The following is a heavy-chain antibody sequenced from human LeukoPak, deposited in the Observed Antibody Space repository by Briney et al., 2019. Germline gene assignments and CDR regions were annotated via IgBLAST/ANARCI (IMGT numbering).Heavy chain of an antibody. CDR1: GFTFDDYG. Sequence: GGSLRLSCAASGFTFDDYGMSWVRQVPGKGLEWVSGINWNGGSTGNADSVKGRFTISRDNAKNSLYLQMNSLRAEDTAVYYCARDLLYYDSSGGDYWGQGTLVTVSS. J-gene: IGHJ4*02. V-gene: IGHV3-20*04. CDR3: ARDLLYYDSSGGDY. CDR2: INWNGGST. D-gene: IGHD3-22*01.